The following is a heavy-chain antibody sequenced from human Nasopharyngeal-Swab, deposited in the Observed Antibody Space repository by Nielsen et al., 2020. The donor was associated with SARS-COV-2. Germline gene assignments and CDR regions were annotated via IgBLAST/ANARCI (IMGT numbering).Heavy chain of an antibody. J-gene: IGHJ4*02. CDR1: GFTVSSNY. V-gene: IGHV3-53*04. Sequence: GESLKISCAVSGFTVSSNYMSWVRQAPGKGLEWVSVIYGGDSTYYADSVRGRFTVTRHISENTLYRQMNSLRAEDTAVYYCASSPSRGWYEYHLDNWGQGTLVTVSS. CDR2: IYGGDST. CDR3: ASSPSRGWYEYHLDN. D-gene: IGHD6-19*01.